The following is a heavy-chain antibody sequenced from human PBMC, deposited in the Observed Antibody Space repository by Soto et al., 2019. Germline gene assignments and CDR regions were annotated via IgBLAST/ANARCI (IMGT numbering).Heavy chain of an antibody. CDR1: GGSISSDGYY. CDR2: IYHSGSI. Sequence: SETLSLTCTVSGGSISSDGYYWSWVRQPPGKGLEWIGEIYHSGSINYNPSLKSRVTISVDKSKNQFSLKLSSVTAADTAVYYCASLPATSDFDYWGQGTLVTVSS. D-gene: IGHD2-2*01. V-gene: IGHV4-4*02. J-gene: IGHJ4*02. CDR3: ASLPATSDFDY.